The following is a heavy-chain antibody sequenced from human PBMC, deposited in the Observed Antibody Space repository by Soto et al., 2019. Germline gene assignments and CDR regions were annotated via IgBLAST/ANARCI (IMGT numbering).Heavy chain of an antibody. J-gene: IGHJ4*02. V-gene: IGHV3-33*01. CDR1: GFTFSRYA. Sequence: QVQLVESGGGVVQPGTSLRLSCATSGFTFSRYAMHWVRQAPGKGLEWVAILWYDGSNVHYGDSVKGRFTISRDNPKNTLYLQMNDMRVEEKAVYSWARALSDYGASGGFDQWGQGTLVTVSS. CDR2: LWYDGSNV. CDR3: ARALSDYGASGGFDQ. D-gene: IGHD4-17*01.